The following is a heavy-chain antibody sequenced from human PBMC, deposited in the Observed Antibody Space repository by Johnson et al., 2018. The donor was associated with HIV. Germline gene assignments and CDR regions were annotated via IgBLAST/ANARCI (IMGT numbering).Heavy chain of an antibody. Sequence: QVQLVESGGGVVQPGRSLRLSCTASGFTFSNYGMHWVRQAPGKGLEWVAVISHDGSNKYYADSVKGRFTISRDNSKNTLYLQMNTLRAEDQALYYCVQDLGESAPEEWPSDYYDFGRDYPGQDSRGVVAIFDVWGQETMVTVSS. CDR3: VQDLGESAPEEWPSDYYDFGRDYPGQDSRGVVAIFDV. V-gene: IGHV3-30*18. D-gene: IGHD3-3*01. J-gene: IGHJ3*01. CDR2: ISHDGSNK. CDR1: GFTFSNYG.